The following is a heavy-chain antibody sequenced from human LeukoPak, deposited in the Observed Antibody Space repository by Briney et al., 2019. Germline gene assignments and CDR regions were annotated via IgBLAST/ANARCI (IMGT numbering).Heavy chain of an antibody. Sequence: SETLSLTCTVSGGSISSSSYYWGWIRQPPGKGLEWIGSIYYSGSTYYNPSLKSRVTISVDTSKNQFSLKLSSVTAADTAVYYCARVPITIFGVVTNWFDPWGQGTLVTVSS. CDR2: IYYSGST. V-gene: IGHV4-39*07. CDR1: GGSISSSSYY. CDR3: ARVPITIFGVVTNWFDP. J-gene: IGHJ5*02. D-gene: IGHD3-3*01.